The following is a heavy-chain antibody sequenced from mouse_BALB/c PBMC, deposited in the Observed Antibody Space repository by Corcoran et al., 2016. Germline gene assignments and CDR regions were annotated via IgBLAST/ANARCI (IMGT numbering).Heavy chain of an antibody. Sequence: EVQRQQSGAELVRPGALVKLSCKASGFNIKDYYVHWVKQRPEQGLEWIGWIDPENGNTIYDPKFQGKASITADTSSNTAYLQLSSLTSEDTAVYYCAREADDGLDYWGQGTTLTVSS. D-gene: IGHD2-3*01. CDR1: GFNIKDYY. CDR3: AREADDGLDY. J-gene: IGHJ2*01. CDR2: IDPENGNT. V-gene: IGHV14-1*02.